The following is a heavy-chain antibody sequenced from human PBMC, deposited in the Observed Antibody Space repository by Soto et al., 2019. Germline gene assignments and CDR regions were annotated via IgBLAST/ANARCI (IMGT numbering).Heavy chain of an antibody. J-gene: IGHJ6*02. CDR3: TRDKDRIQIGRNYHYLLDV. V-gene: IGHV1-69*12. D-gene: IGHD1-1*01. CDR2: IMPIFRTP. Sequence: QVQLEQSGAEVKKPGSSVKVSCKTSGGTFSNSAISWVRQAPGQGPEWMGGIMPIFRTPDYAQKFQDRVTITADQSTTTVYMELRGLRSNNTNKYYCTRDKDRIQIGRNYHYLLDVWGQGTTVTVSS. CDR1: GGTFSNSA.